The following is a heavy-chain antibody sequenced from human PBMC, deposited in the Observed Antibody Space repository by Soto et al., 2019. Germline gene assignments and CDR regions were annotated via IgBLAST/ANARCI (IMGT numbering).Heavy chain of an antibody. Sequence: GGSLRLSCAASVFTFSSYAMIWVRQAPGKGLEWVSAISGSGDTTYYADSVKGRFTISRDNSKNTLYLQMNSLRAEDTAVYYCAKDLRIAVAGDFDYWGQGTLVTVSS. J-gene: IGHJ4*02. D-gene: IGHD6-19*01. CDR1: VFTFSSYA. V-gene: IGHV3-23*01. CDR3: AKDLRIAVAGDFDY. CDR2: ISGSGDTT.